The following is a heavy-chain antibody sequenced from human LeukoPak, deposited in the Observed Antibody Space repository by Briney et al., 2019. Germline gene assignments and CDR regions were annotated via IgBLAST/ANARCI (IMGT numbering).Heavy chain of an antibody. CDR1: EFTFSTYG. CDR2: IRYDASNK. D-gene: IGHD3-22*01. Sequence: GGSLRLSCAASEFTFSTYGMHRVRQAPGKGLEWVAFIRYDASNKYYADSVKGRFTISRDNSKNSLYLQMNSLRAEDTAVYYCAKGNYYDSSAYNWFDPWGQGTLVTVSS. J-gene: IGHJ5*02. V-gene: IGHV3-30*02. CDR3: AKGNYYDSSAYNWFDP.